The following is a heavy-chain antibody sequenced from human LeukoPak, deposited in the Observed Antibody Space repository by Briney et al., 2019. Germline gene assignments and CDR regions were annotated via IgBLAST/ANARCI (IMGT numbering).Heavy chain of an antibody. D-gene: IGHD6-13*01. CDR2: IWYDGSNK. V-gene: IGHV3-33*01. Sequence: PGRSLRLSCAASGFTFSSYGMHWVRQAPGKGLEWVAVIWYDGSNKYYADSVKGRFTISRDNSKNTLYLRMNSLRAEDTAVYYCAREYSSSWYTLPYFDYWGQGTLVTVSP. CDR1: GFTFSSYG. J-gene: IGHJ4*02. CDR3: AREYSSSWYTLPYFDY.